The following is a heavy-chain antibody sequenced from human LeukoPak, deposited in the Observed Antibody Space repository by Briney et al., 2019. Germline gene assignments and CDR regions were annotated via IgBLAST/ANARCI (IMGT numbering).Heavy chain of an antibody. CDR1: GGSISSSSYY. Sequence: SETLSLTCTVSGGSISSSSYYWGWIRQPPGKELEWIGSIYYSGSTYYNPSLKSRVTISVDTSKNQFSLKLSSVTAADTAVYYCARQPYSSSWPYYYYGMDVWGQGTTVTVSS. J-gene: IGHJ6*02. V-gene: IGHV4-39*01. D-gene: IGHD6-13*01. CDR2: IYYSGST. CDR3: ARQPYSSSWPYYYYGMDV.